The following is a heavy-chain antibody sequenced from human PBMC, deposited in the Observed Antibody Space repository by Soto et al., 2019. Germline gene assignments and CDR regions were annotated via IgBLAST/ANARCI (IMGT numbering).Heavy chain of an antibody. D-gene: IGHD3-22*01. CDR3: AREPRVFYYHSSVSVPVAFDI. Sequence: ASVKVSCKASGYTFTSYYMHWVRQAPGQGLEWMGIINPSGGSTSYAQKFQGRVTMTRDTSTSTVYMELSSLRSEDTAVYYCAREPRVFYYHSSVSVPVAFDIWGQGTMVTVSS. CDR1: GYTFTSYY. J-gene: IGHJ3*02. V-gene: IGHV1-46*01. CDR2: INPSGGST.